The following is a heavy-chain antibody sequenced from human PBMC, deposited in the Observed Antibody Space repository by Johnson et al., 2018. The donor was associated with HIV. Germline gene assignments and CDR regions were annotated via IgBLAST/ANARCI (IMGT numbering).Heavy chain of an antibody. D-gene: IGHD1-26*01. CDR2: INWNGGST. CDR3: ASGSGSYLSAFDI. CDR1: GFTFSSYA. J-gene: IGHJ3*02. V-gene: IGHV3-20*04. Sequence: VQLVESGGGLVKPGGSLRLSCAASGFTFSSYAMHWVRQAPGKGLEWVSGINWNGGSTGYADSVKGRFTISRDNAKNSLYLQMNSLRAEDTALYYCASGSGSYLSAFDIWGQGTMVTVSS.